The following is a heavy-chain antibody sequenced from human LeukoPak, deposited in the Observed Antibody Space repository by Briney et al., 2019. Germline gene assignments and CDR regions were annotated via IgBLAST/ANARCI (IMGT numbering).Heavy chain of an antibody. J-gene: IGHJ4*02. CDR1: GGSFSGYY. V-gene: IGHV4-34*01. CDR3: ARMVTRYDFWSGYYTGSFDY. Sequence: SETLSLTCAVYGGSFSGYYWSWIRQPPGRGLEWIGEINHSGSTNYNPSLKSRVTISVDTSKNQFSLKLSSVTAADTAVYYCARMVTRYDFWSGYYTGSFDYWGQGTLVTVSS. D-gene: IGHD3-3*01. CDR2: INHSGST.